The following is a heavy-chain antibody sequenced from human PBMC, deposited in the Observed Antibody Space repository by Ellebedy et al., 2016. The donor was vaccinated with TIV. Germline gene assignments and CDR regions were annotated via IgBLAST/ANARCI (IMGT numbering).Heavy chain of an antibody. V-gene: IGHV1-2*02. CDR2: INPNSGGT. CDR1: GYTFTGYY. D-gene: IGHD5-18*01. Sequence: ASVKVSCXASGYTFTGYYMHWVRQAPGQGLEWMGWINPNSGGTNYAQKFQGRVTMTRDTSISTAYMELSRLRSGDTAVYYCARDRGYSYDYMSYWGQGTLVTVSS. J-gene: IGHJ4*02. CDR3: ARDRGYSYDYMSY.